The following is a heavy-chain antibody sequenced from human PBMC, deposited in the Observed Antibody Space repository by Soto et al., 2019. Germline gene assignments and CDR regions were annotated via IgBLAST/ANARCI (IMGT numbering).Heavy chain of an antibody. CDR1: GGSFSGYY. CDR2: INHSGST. J-gene: IGHJ4*02. Sequence: QVQLQQWGAGLLKPSETLSLTCAVYGGSFSGYYWTWIRQPPGKGLEWIGEINHSGSTNYNPSLKSRVTISVDTSKNQFSLKLSSVTVADTAVYYCARRGRIAARPSDYWGQGTLVTVSS. V-gene: IGHV4-34*01. D-gene: IGHD6-6*01. CDR3: ARRGRIAARPSDY.